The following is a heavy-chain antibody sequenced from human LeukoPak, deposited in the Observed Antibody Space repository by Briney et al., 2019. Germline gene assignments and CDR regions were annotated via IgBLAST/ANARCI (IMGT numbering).Heavy chain of an antibody. Sequence: PGGSLRLSCAASGFTFSSYGMHWVRQAPGKGLEWVAVISYDGSNKYYADSVKGRFTISRDNSKNTLYLQMNSLRAEDTAVYYCASGGITIFGVVIEGPWGQGTLVTVSS. CDR3: ASGGITIFGVVIEGP. CDR2: ISYDGSNK. V-gene: IGHV3-30*03. CDR1: GFTFSSYG. J-gene: IGHJ5*02. D-gene: IGHD3-3*01.